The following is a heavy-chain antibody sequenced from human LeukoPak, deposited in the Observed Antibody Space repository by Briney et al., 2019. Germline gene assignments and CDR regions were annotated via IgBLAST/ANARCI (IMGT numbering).Heavy chain of an antibody. V-gene: IGHV1-18*01. D-gene: IGHD2-2*01. CDR1: GYTFTSYV. CDR3: ARDTFLYCSSTSCFHFDY. CDR2: ISAYNGNT. Sequence: GASVKVSCKASGYTFTSYVISRVRQAPGQRLEWMGWISAYNGNTNYAQKLQGRVTMTTDTSTSTAYMELRSLRSDDTAVYYCARDTFLYCSSTSCFHFDYWGQGTLVTVSS. J-gene: IGHJ4*02.